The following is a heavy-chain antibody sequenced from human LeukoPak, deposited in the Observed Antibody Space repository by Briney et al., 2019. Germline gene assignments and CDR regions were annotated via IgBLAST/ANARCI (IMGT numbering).Heavy chain of an antibody. J-gene: IGHJ4*02. Sequence: SETLSLTCTVSGGSISGYYWSWIRQPPGKRLEWIGYISYSGSTNYNPSLKSRVTISVDTSKNQFSLKLSSVTAADTAVYYCARGGDGCFDYWGQGTLVTVSS. CDR3: ARGGDGCFDY. V-gene: IGHV4-59*01. CDR1: GGSISGYY. CDR2: ISYSGST. D-gene: IGHD5-24*01.